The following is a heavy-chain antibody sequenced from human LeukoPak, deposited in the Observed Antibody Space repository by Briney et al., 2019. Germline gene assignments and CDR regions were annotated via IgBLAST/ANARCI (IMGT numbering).Heavy chain of an antibody. CDR1: GYTFTSYA. Sequence: ASVKVSCKASGYTFTSYAISWVRQAPRQGLEWMGGIIPIFGTTNYAQKFQGRVTLTADKSTSTAYMELSSLRSEDTAVYYCARAAGFCSAGSCYSWFDPWGQGTLVTVSS. V-gene: IGHV1-69*06. J-gene: IGHJ5*02. CDR3: ARAAGFCSAGSCYSWFDP. D-gene: IGHD2-15*01. CDR2: IIPIFGTT.